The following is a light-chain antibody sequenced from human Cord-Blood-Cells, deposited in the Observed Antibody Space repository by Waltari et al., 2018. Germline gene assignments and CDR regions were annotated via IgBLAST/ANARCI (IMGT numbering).Light chain of an antibody. CDR2: DVS. Sequence: QSALTQPASVSGSPGQSXXISCTGTXXXVGXXXYVXWYQQHPGKAPKLMIYDVSKRPSGVSNRFSGSKSGNTASLTISGLQAEDEADYYCSSYTSSSTWVFGGGTKLTVL. V-gene: IGLV2-14*01. J-gene: IGLJ3*02. CDR1: XXXVGXXXY. CDR3: SSYTSSSTWV.